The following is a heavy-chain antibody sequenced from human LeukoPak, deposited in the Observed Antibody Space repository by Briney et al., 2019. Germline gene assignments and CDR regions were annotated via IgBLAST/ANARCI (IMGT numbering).Heavy chain of an antibody. CDR2: ISGDGGST. Sequence: GGSLRLSCAASGFTFDDYALHWVRQAPGKGLEWVSLISGDGGSTYYADSVKGRFTISRDNSKNSLYLQMNSLRTEDTALYYCATYSSGPPGIPANDYWGQGTLVTVSS. D-gene: IGHD6-19*01. CDR1: GFTFDDYA. CDR3: ATYSSGPPGIPANDY. V-gene: IGHV3-43*02. J-gene: IGHJ4*02.